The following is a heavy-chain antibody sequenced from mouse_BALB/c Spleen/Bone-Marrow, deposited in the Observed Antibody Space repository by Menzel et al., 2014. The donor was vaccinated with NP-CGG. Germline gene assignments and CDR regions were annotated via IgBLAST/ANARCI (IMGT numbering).Heavy chain of an antibody. CDR1: GFSLTNYG. V-gene: IGHV2-9*02. Sequence: QVQLKESGPGLVAPSQSLSITCTVSGFSLTNYGVHWVRQPPGKGLEWLGVIWAGGSTNYNSALMSRLSISKDNSKNQVVLKMKRLQTDDAAMCYCARRCDGYYLDYWGQGTTLTVSS. D-gene: IGHD2-3*01. CDR3: ARRCDGYYLDY. CDR2: IWAGGST. J-gene: IGHJ2*01.